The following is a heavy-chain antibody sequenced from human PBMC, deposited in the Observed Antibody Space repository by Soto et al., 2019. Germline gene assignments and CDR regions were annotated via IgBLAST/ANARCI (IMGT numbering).Heavy chain of an antibody. D-gene: IGHD2-15*01. Sequence: ASVKVSCKASGYTFTGYYMHWVRQAPGQGLEWMGWINPNSGGTNYAQKFQGWVTMTRDTSISTAYMELSRLRSDDTAVYYCARGCSGGSCYSIYAFDIWGQGTMVTVSS. CDR2: INPNSGGT. CDR3: ARGCSGGSCYSIYAFDI. V-gene: IGHV1-2*04. CDR1: GYTFTGYY. J-gene: IGHJ3*02.